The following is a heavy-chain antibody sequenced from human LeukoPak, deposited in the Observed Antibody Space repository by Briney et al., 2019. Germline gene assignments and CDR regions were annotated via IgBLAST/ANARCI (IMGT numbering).Heavy chain of an antibody. Sequence: GGSLRLSCAASGFIVSSNYMSWVRQAPGKGLEWVSVIYSGGSTYYADSVKGRFTISRDNSKNTLYLQMNSLRAEDTAVYYCARVRDTTWFGYFDYWGQGTLVTVSS. CDR2: IYSGGST. V-gene: IGHV3-66*01. J-gene: IGHJ4*02. D-gene: IGHD3-10*01. CDR1: GFIVSSNY. CDR3: ARVRDTTWFGYFDY.